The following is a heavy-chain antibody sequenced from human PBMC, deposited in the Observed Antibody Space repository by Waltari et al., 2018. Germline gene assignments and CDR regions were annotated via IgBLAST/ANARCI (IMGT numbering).Heavy chain of an antibody. Sequence: QVQLVQSGAEVKKPGSSVKVSCKASGGTFSSYAISWVRQAPGQGLEWMGGIIPIFGKANYAQKFTGRVTITADESTSTDYMELSSLRSEDTAVYYLASPYYYDSSGYYSSFAFDIWGQGTMVTVSS. D-gene: IGHD3-22*01. V-gene: IGHV1-69*01. CDR1: GGTFSSYA. CDR2: IIPIFGKA. J-gene: IGHJ3*02. CDR3: ASPYYYDSSGYYSSFAFDI.